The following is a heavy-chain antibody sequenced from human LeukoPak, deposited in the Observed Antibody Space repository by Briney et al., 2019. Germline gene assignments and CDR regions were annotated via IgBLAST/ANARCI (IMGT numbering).Heavy chain of an antibody. V-gene: IGHV4/OR15-8*01. J-gene: IGHJ4*02. CDR1: GGSIDSTNW. CDR3: ARSHDHLWGNYPDY. CDR2: IHHDGRI. D-gene: IGHD3-16*02. Sequence: SETLSLTCDVSGGSIDSTNWWNWARQPPGKGLEWIGEIHHDGRINYNPSLKSRVTLSVDKSKNQFSLRLNSVTAADTAMYYCARSHDHLWGNYPDYWGQGTLVTVSS.